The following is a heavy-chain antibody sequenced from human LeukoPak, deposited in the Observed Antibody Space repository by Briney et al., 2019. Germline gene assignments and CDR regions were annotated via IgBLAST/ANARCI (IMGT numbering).Heavy chain of an antibody. Sequence: ASVTVSCKASGYTFTSYDINWVRQAAGQGLEWMGWMNPNSGNTGYAQKFQGRVTMTRNTSISTAYMELSSLRSEDTAVYYCARGERPDYDILTGYYFSNGMDVWGQGTTVTVSS. CDR2: MNPNSGNT. CDR1: GYTFTSYD. CDR3: ARGERPDYDILTGYYFSNGMDV. J-gene: IGHJ6*02. V-gene: IGHV1-8*01. D-gene: IGHD3-9*01.